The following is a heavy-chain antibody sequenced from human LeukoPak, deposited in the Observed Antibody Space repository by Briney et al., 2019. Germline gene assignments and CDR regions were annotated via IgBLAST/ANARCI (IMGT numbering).Heavy chain of an antibody. CDR3: AREGYYYDSSGYYYSSLTYYYGMDV. CDR2: IKQDGSEK. D-gene: IGHD3-22*01. J-gene: IGHJ6*02. Sequence: GGSLRLSCAASGFTFSSYWMSWVRQAPGKGLEWVANIKQDGSEKYYVDSVEGRFTISRDNAKNSLYLQMNSLRAEDTAVYYCAREGYYYDSSGYYYSSLTYYYGMDVWGQGTTVTVSS. CDR1: GFTFSSYW. V-gene: IGHV3-7*03.